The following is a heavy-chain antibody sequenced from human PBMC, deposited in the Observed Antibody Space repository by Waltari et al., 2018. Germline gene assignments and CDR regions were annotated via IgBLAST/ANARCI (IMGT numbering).Heavy chain of an antibody. J-gene: IGHJ5*02. CDR3: AREDYDFWSGYYIGNWFDP. V-gene: IGHV1-69*01. CDR2: IIPIFGTA. Sequence: QVKLVQSGAEVKKPGSSVKVSCKASGGTFSSYAISWVRQAPGQGLEWMGGIIPIFGTANYAQKFQGRVTITADESTSTAYMELSSLRSEDTAVYYCAREDYDFWSGYYIGNWFDPWGQGTLVTVSS. CDR1: GGTFSSYA. D-gene: IGHD3-3*01.